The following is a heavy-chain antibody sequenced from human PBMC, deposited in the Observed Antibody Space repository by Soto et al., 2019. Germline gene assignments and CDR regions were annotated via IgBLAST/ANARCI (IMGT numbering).Heavy chain of an antibody. CDR1: GFTFSNLW. J-gene: IGHJ4*02. CDR3: ARHFRGEYFDY. CDR2: INSDGSST. D-gene: IGHD3-3*02. Sequence: PGGSLRLSCAASGFTFSNLWMHWVRQAPGKGLVWVSRINSDGSSTNYNPSLKSRVTISVDTSKNQFSLKLSSVTAADTAVYYCARHFRGEYFDYWGQGTLVTVSS. V-gene: IGHV3-74*01.